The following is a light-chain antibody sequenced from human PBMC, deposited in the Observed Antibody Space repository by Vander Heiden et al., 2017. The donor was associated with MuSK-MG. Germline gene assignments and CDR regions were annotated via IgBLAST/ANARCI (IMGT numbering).Light chain of an antibody. Sequence: SASVGDRVTITCRASQSISSYLNWYQQKPGKAPKLLIYAASSLQSGVPSRFSDSGSGTDFTLTISSLQPEDFATYYCQQSDSTPITFGQGTPLXIK. CDR3: QQSDSTPIT. J-gene: IGKJ5*01. CDR2: AAS. V-gene: IGKV1-39*01. CDR1: QSISSY.